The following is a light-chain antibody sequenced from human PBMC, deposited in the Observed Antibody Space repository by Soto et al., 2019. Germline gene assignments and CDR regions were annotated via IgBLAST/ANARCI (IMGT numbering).Light chain of an antibody. CDR3: KQYNSYSLLT. CDR1: QSMSRW. J-gene: IGKJ4*01. Sequence: DIQMTQSPSTLSASVGDRVTITCRASQSMSRWLAWYQQKPGKAPKVLIYKTSSLKSGVTSRFSGSGSGTEFTLTISSLQTDDFATYYCKQYNSYSLLTFGGGTKVEIK. CDR2: KTS. V-gene: IGKV1-5*03.